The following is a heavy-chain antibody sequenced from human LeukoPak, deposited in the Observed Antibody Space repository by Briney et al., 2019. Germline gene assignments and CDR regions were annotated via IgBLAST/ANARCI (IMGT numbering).Heavy chain of an antibody. Sequence: GGSLRLSYAASGFTFSSYAMSWVRQAPGEGLEWVSAISGSGVGTYYADSVKGRFSISRDNSKNTLYLQMNSLRAEDTALYYCAKLPAEVGGYWGQGTLVTVSS. CDR2: ISGSGVGT. CDR3: AKLPAEVGGY. J-gene: IGHJ4*02. CDR1: GFTFSSYA. V-gene: IGHV3-23*01.